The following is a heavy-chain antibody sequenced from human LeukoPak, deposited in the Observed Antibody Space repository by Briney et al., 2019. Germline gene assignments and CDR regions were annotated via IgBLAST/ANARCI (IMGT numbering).Heavy chain of an antibody. CDR1: GDSVSSNIAA. Sequence: SQTLSLTCAISGDSVSSNIAAWNWIRQSRSRGLEWLGRTYYRSKWYSDYAVSVKSRITINPDTSKNQFSLQLNSVTPEDTAVYYCARAYGHLDFWGQGTLVTVSS. D-gene: IGHD4-17*01. CDR2: TYYRSKWYS. CDR3: ARAYGHLDF. V-gene: IGHV6-1*01. J-gene: IGHJ4*02.